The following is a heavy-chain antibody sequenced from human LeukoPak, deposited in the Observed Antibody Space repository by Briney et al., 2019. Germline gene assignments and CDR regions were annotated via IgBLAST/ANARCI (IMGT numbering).Heavy chain of an antibody. V-gene: IGHV3-23*01. CDR2: ISGSGGST. Sequence: GGSLRLSCAASGFTFSSYAMSWVRQAPGKGLEWVSAISGSGGSTYYADSVKGRFTISRDNSKNTLYLQMNSLRAEDTAVYYCAQPVTGYDSSGYYPYYFDYWGQGTLVTVSS. CDR3: AQPVTGYDSSGYYPYYFDY. J-gene: IGHJ4*02. CDR1: GFTFSSYA. D-gene: IGHD3-22*01.